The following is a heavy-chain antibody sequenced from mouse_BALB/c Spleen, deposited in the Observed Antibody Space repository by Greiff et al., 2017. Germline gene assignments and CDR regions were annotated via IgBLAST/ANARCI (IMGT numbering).Heavy chain of an antibody. CDR3: ARWHYYGSSPFAY. V-gene: IGHV3-2*02. CDR2: ISYSGST. D-gene: IGHD1-1*01. Sequence: EVQLVESGPGLVKPSQSLSLTCTVTGYSITSDYAWNWIRQFPGNKLEWMGYISYSGSTSYNPSLKSRISITRDTSKNQFFLQLNSVTTEDTATYYCARWHYYGSSPFAYWGQGTLVTVSA. J-gene: IGHJ3*01. CDR1: GYSITSDYA.